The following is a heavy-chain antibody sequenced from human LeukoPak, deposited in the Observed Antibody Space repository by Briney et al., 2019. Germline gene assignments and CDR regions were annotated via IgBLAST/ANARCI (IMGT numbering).Heavy chain of an antibody. D-gene: IGHD3-10*01. J-gene: IGHJ5*02. CDR3: ARDSGTTGEVKFDP. V-gene: IGHV4-4*07. CDR2: IYTSGST. Sequence: SETLSLTCTVSGGSISSYYWSWIRQPAGKGLEWSGGIYTSGSTDYNPSLKSRVTMSVDTSKNQFSLKLSSVTAADTAVYYCARDSGTTGEVKFDPWGQGTLVTVSS. CDR1: GGSISSYY.